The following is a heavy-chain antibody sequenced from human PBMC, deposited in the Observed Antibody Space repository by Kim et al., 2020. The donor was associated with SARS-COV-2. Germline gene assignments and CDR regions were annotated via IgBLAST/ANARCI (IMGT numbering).Heavy chain of an antibody. D-gene: IGHD6-19*01. Sequence: DSVKSRFTMSRDDSKNTLYLHLNSLRAEDTAVYYCAKQAGYSSGWYSDYWGQGTLVTVSS. CDR3: AKQAGYSSGWYSDY. V-gene: IGHV3-33*06. J-gene: IGHJ4*02.